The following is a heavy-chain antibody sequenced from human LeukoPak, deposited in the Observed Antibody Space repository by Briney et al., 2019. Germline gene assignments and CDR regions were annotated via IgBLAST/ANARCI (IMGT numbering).Heavy chain of an antibody. D-gene: IGHD6-19*01. Sequence: GGSLRLSCAASGFTFSSYSMNWVRQAPGKGLEWVSSISSSSSYIYYADSVKGRFTISRDNAKNSLYLQMNSLRAEDTAVYYCARGSIAVADYYFDYWGQGTLVTVSS. CDR1: GFTFSSYS. J-gene: IGHJ4*02. CDR3: ARGSIAVADYYFDY. V-gene: IGHV3-21*01. CDR2: ISSSSSYI.